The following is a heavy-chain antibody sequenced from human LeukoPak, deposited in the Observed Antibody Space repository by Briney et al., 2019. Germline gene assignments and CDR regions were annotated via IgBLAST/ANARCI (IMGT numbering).Heavy chain of an antibody. CDR1: GYTLTELS. CDR3: ARGNLAAEFDY. CDR2: ISAYNGNT. V-gene: IGHV1-18*01. Sequence: ASVKVSCKVSGYTLTELSMHWVRQAPGQGLEWMGWISAYNGNTNYAQKLQGRVTMTTDTSTSTAYMELRSLRSDDTAVYYCARGNLAAEFDYWGQGTLVTVSS. D-gene: IGHD6-13*01. J-gene: IGHJ4*02.